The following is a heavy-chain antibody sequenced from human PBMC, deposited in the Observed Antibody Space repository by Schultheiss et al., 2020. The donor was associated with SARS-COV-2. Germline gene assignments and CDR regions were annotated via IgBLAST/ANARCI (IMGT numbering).Heavy chain of an antibody. V-gene: IGHV3-21*01. CDR2: ISSSSSYI. CDR1: GFTFSSYS. D-gene: IGHD5-24*01. CDR3: ARGGYSPPLYYYGMDV. J-gene: IGHJ6*02. Sequence: GGSLRLSCAASGFTFSSYSMNWVRQAPGKGLEWVSSISSSSSYIYYADSVKGRFTISRDNAKNSLYLQMNSLRAEDTAVYYCARGGYSPPLYYYGMDVWGQGTTVTVSS.